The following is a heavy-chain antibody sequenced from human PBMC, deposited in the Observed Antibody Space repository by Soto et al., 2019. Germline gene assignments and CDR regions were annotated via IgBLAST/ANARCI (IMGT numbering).Heavy chain of an antibody. CDR2: IHYSGST. CDR1: GGSISSSSYF. J-gene: IGHJ4*02. Sequence: SETLSLTCTVSGGSISSSSYFWGWIRQPPGEGLEWIGSIHYSGSTYYNPSLRSRVTISVDTSKNQFSLKLTSVTAADTAVYYCARQRDYYDTSGDSYFDYWGQGTLVTVSS. D-gene: IGHD3-22*01. CDR3: ARQRDYYDTSGDSYFDY. V-gene: IGHV4-39*01.